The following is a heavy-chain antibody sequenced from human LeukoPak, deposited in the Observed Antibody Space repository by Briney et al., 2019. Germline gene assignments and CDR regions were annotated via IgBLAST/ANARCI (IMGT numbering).Heavy chain of an antibody. D-gene: IGHD3-22*01. J-gene: IGHJ4*02. V-gene: IGHV4-39*01. CDR2: ISYSGRT. CDR1: DGSISSNSYY. Sequence: SETLSLTCTVSDGSISSNSYYWGWLRQPPRKGLEWIGSISYSGRTYYNPSLESRVTISVDASKNQFSLELNSVTAADTAVYYCARCATSPYDSSGYYYDYWGQGTLVTVSS. CDR3: ARCATSPYDSSGYYYDY.